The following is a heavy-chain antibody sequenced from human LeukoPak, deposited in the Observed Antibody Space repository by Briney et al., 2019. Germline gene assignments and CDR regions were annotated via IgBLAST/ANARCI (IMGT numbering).Heavy chain of an antibody. J-gene: IGHJ4*02. Sequence: KPGGSLRLSCAASGFTFGSSSINWVRQAPQKGLEWVASISSSSRDTYYADSVKGRFTISRHNSNNTLFLQMNSLRADDTAVYYCARLISGEPYFFDYWGQGTLVTVSS. CDR2: ISSSSRDT. V-gene: IGHV3-21*04. CDR1: GFTFGSSS. CDR3: ARLISGEPYFFDY. D-gene: IGHD3-10*01.